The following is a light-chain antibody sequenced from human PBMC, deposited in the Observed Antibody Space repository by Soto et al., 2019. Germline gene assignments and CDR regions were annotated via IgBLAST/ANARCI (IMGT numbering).Light chain of an antibody. CDR1: SGDVGSYNL. Sequence: QSVLTQPASVSGSPGQSITISCTGTSGDVGSYNLVSWYQQHPGKAPKVMIYEVSKRPSGVSNHFSGSKSGNTASLTISGLQTEDEADYYCCSYGGTLTFLFGGGTKLTVL. CDR2: EVS. CDR3: CSYGGTLTFL. V-gene: IGLV2-23*02. J-gene: IGLJ2*01.